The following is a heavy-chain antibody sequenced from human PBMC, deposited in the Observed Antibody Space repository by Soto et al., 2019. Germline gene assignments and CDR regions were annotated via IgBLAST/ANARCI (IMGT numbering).Heavy chain of an antibody. CDR1: GFTFSSYS. V-gene: IGHV3-21*01. J-gene: IGHJ4*02. CDR3: ARDSRDGYTCAY. Sequence: EVQLVESGGGLVKPGGSLRLSCAASGFTFSSYSMNWVRQAPGKGLEWVSSISSSSSYIYYADSVKGRFTISRDNALNSLYLQMNGLRAEDTALDYGARDSRDGYTCAYWGQGALVIVSS. D-gene: IGHD5-12*01. CDR2: ISSSSSYI.